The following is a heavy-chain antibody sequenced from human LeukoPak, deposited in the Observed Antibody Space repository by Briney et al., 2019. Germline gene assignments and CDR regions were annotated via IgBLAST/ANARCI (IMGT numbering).Heavy chain of an antibody. CDR3: ASTKYQLVVGERWYDAFDI. D-gene: IGHD2-2*01. J-gene: IGHJ3*02. CDR1: GGTFSSYA. Sequence: SVKVSCKASGGTFSSYAISWVRQAPGQGLEWMGGIIPIFGTANYAQKFQGRVTITTDESTSTAYMELSSLRSEDTAVYYCASTKYQLVVGERWYDAFDIWGQGTMVTVSS. V-gene: IGHV1-69*05. CDR2: IIPIFGTA.